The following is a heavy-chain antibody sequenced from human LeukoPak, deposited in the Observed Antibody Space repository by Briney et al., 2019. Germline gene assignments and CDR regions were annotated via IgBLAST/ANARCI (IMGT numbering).Heavy chain of an antibody. V-gene: IGHV3-23*01. Sequence: GGSLRLSCAASGFTFSSYAMSWVRQAPGKGLEWVSAISGSGGSTYYADSVKGRFTISRDNSKNTLYLQMNSLRAEDTAVYYCAREGLQEQQLGWFDPWGQGTLVTVSS. D-gene: IGHD6-13*01. J-gene: IGHJ5*02. CDR2: ISGSGGST. CDR3: AREGLQEQQLGWFDP. CDR1: GFTFSSYA.